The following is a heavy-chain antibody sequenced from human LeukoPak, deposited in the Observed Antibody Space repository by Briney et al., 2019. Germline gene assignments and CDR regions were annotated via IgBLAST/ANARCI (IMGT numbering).Heavy chain of an antibody. CDR3: AKEGTGIHFDY. Sequence: GGSLRLSCAASGFTFSSNAIHWVCQAPGKGLEWVAEISYDGGNTYYADSVKGRFTISRDNSKNTLYLQMNSLRAEDTAVYYCAKEGTGIHFDYWGQGTLVTVSS. V-gene: IGHV3-30-3*01. J-gene: IGHJ4*02. CDR1: GFTFSSNA. CDR2: ISYDGGNT. D-gene: IGHD1-1*01.